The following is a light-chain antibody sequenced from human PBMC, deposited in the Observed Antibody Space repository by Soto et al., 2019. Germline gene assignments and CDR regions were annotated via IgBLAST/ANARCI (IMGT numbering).Light chain of an antibody. CDR1: SSNIGAGYD. Sequence: QSVLTQPPSVSGAPGQRVTISCTGSSSNIGAGYDVHWYQQLPGTAPKLLIYTNINRPSGVPDRFSGSKSGTSAFLAITGLRAEDEADYYCQSYDSGLNGARVFGTGTQLTVL. J-gene: IGLJ1*01. V-gene: IGLV1-40*01. CDR3: QSYDSGLNGARV. CDR2: TNI.